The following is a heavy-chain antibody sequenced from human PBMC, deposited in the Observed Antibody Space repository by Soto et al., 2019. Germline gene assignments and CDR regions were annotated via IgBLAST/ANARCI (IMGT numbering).Heavy chain of an antibody. J-gene: IGHJ4*02. CDR1: EFTFRRFG. Sequence: GGSQRLSCAVSEFTFRRFGRNWVRKAPGKGLEWISYITSDSSTRHYADFVKGRFTISRDTAKISLYLQMNSLRDDDTAVYFSARDPDRIIDFDYLGQGTQVTVSS. D-gene: IGHD3-3*02. CDR2: ITSDSSTR. V-gene: IGHV3-48*02. CDR3: ARDPDRIIDFDY.